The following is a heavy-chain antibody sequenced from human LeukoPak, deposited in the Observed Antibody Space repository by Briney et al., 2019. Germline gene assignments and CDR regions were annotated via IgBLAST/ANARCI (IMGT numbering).Heavy chain of an antibody. CDR1: GFTFGNYA. J-gene: IGHJ4*02. CDR3: ARGRGLGVVSPYFDY. CDR2: ISYHGNNR. V-gene: IGHV3-30*04. D-gene: IGHD3-3*01. Sequence: GRSLRLSCAASGFTFGNYAMHWVRQAPGKGLEWVALISYHGNNRYDADSVKGRFTISRDNSKNTLFLQMNSLRAEDTAVYYCARGRGLGVVSPYFDYWGQGTLVTVSS.